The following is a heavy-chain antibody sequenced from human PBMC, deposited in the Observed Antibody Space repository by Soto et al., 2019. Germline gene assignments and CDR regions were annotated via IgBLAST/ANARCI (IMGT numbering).Heavy chain of an antibody. Sequence: ASVKVSCKASGYTFTSYAMHWVRQAPGQRLEWMGWINAGNGNTKYSQKFQGRVTITRDTSASTAYMELSSLRSEDTAVYYCARGRNYYDSNHPIYWGQGTMVTVSS. V-gene: IGHV1-3*01. D-gene: IGHD3-22*01. J-gene: IGHJ4*02. CDR1: GYTFTSYA. CDR3: ARGRNYYDSNHPIY. CDR2: INAGNGNT.